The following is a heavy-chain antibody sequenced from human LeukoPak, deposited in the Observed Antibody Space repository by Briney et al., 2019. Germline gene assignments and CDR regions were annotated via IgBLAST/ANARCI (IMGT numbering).Heavy chain of an antibody. J-gene: IGHJ4*02. Sequence: PGRSLRLSCVASGFAFGGSGMHWVRQAPGKGLEWVAVISYDGSNKFYGDSVKGRFTISRDNSKNTLYLQLNSLRIEDTAVYYCAKDPNNPWSVWSGYYLDYWGQGTLVTVSS. V-gene: IGHV3-30*18. D-gene: IGHD3-3*01. CDR3: AKDPNNPWSVWSGYYLDY. CDR1: GFAFGGSG. CDR2: ISYDGSNK.